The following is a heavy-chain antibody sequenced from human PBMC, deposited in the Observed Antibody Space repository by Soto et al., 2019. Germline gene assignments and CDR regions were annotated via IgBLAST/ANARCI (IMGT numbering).Heavy chain of an antibody. CDR1: GVSISSHY. Sequence: SETLSLTCTVSGVSISSHYWSWIRQPPGKGLEWIGYIYYSGSTNYNPSLKSRVTISVDTSRNQFSLKLSSVTAADTAVYYCARTFDSSGYYLWFDPWGQGTLVTVSS. D-gene: IGHD3-22*01. CDR2: IYYSGST. J-gene: IGHJ5*02. CDR3: ARTFDSSGYYLWFDP. V-gene: IGHV4-59*11.